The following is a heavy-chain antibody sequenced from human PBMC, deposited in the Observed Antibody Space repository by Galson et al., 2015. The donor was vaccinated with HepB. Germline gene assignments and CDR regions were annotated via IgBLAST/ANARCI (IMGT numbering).Heavy chain of an antibody. Sequence: PALVKPTQTLTLTCTFSGFSLGTHGMCVSWLRQPPGKPLEWLARIDWDDHKYYSTSLKTRLTISKDTSKNQVVLTMTNMNPVDTATYYCARIADGAAAAKGGLDSWGQGTLVTVSS. CDR1: GFSLGTHGMC. D-gene: IGHD6-13*01. CDR3: ARIADGAAAAKGGLDS. CDR2: IDWDDHK. J-gene: IGHJ4*02. V-gene: IGHV2-70*11.